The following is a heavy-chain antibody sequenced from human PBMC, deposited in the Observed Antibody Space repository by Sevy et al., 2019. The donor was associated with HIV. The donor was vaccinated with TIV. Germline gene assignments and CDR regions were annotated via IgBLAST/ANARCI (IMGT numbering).Heavy chain of an antibody. D-gene: IGHD3-3*01. CDR2: IYYSGKT. V-gene: IGHV4-31*11. CDR3: ARSLTRIFGIPNWFDL. Sequence: SETLSLTCAVSGGSISSGGYYWSWIRQRPGKGLEWMGYIYYSGKTYYNPSLMSLKSRITISLDTSENQFSLKLSSVTAADTAVYFCARSLTRIFGIPNWFDLWGQGTLVTVSS. J-gene: IGHJ5*02. CDR1: GGSISSGGYY.